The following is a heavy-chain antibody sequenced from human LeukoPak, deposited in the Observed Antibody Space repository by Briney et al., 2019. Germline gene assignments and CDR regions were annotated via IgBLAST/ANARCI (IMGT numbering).Heavy chain of an antibody. V-gene: IGHV3-23*01. CDR2: ISGSGGST. Sequence: GGSLRLSCAASGFTFSSYAMSWVRQAPGKGLEWVSAISGSGGSTYYADSVKGRFTISRDNSKNTLYLQMNSLRAEDTAVYYCAKVRGITMVRGVDYWGQGTPVTVSS. D-gene: IGHD3-10*01. J-gene: IGHJ4*02. CDR1: GFTFSSYA. CDR3: AKVRGITMVRGVDY.